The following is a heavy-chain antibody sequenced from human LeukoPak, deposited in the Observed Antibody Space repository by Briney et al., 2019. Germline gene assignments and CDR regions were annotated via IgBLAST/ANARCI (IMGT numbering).Heavy chain of an antibody. CDR3: ARVGSGSYNWFDP. CDR1: GYTFTSYG. D-gene: IGHD3-10*01. Sequence: GASVKVSCKASGYTFTSYGISWVRQAPGQGLEWMGGIIPIFGTANYAQKFQGRVTITADESTSTAYMELSSLRSEDTAVYYCARVGSGSYNWFDPWGQGTLVTVSS. J-gene: IGHJ5*02. V-gene: IGHV1-69*13. CDR2: IIPIFGTA.